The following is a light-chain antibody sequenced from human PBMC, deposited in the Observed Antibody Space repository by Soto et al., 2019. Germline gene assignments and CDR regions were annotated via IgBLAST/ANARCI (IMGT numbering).Light chain of an antibody. CDR2: GAS. V-gene: IGKV3-15*01. Sequence: EIVMTQSPATLSVSPGERSTLSCRASHSVGTNLVWYQHKPGQAPRLLIYGASTRATGIPPRFSGSGSGTDFTLTISSLEPEDFAVYYCQQRSNWPRVTFGQGTRLEIK. CDR3: QQRSNWPRVT. J-gene: IGKJ5*01. CDR1: HSVGTN.